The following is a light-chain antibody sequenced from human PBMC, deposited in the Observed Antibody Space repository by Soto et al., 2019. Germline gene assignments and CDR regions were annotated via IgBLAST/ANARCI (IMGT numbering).Light chain of an antibody. CDR2: DVS. J-gene: IGLJ1*01. V-gene: IGLV2-14*01. CDR3: SSYTSSSTVYV. CDR1: SSDVGGYNY. Sequence: QSALTQPASLSGSPGQSITISCTGTSSDVGGYNYVSWYQQHPGKAPKLMIYDVSNRPSGVSNRFSGSKSGNTASLTISGLQTEDEADYYCSSYTSSSTVYVFGTGTKVTVL.